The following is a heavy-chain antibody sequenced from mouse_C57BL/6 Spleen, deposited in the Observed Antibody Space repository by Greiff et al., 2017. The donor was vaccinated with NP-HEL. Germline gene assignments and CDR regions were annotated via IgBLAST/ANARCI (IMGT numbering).Heavy chain of an antibody. V-gene: IGHV1-22*01. Sequence: EVKLQESGPELVKPGASVKMSCKASGYTFTDYNMHWVKQSHGKSLEWIGYINPNNGGTSYNQKFKGKATLTVNKSSSTAYMELRSLTSEDSAVYYCAREEGYYYGSTAWFAYWGQGTLVTVSA. CDR2: INPNNGGT. CDR3: AREEGYYYGSTAWFAY. D-gene: IGHD1-1*01. J-gene: IGHJ3*01. CDR1: GYTFTDYN.